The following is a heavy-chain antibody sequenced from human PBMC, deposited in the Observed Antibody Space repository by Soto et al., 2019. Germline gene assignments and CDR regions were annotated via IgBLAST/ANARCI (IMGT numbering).Heavy chain of an antibody. D-gene: IGHD1-26*01. CDR3: ARGVSAGVDY. J-gene: IGHJ4*02. V-gene: IGHV1-8*01. CDR1: GYSFTGLD. CDR2: MQPSTGRT. Sequence: XSVKLTCTASGYSFTGLDINWVRQTAGQGLEWMGWMQPSTGRTGYAQKFQGRVTMTRDTSINTAYMELTTLTSDDTAFYYCARGVSAGVDYWGQGTLVTVSS.